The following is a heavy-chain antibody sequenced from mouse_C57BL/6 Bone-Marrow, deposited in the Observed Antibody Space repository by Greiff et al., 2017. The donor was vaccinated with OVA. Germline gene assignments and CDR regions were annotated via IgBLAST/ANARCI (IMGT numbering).Heavy chain of an antibody. CDR3: ARVVLRGYFDY. CDR2: IHPIRGST. D-gene: IGHD1-1*01. J-gene: IGHJ2*01. Sequence: QVQLQQSGAELVKPGASVKLSCKASGYTFTSYWMHWVKQRPGQGLEWIGMIHPIRGSTNYNEKFKSKATLTVDKSSSTAYMQLSSLTSEDSAVYYCARVVLRGYFDYWGQGTTLTVSS. CDR1: GYTFTSYW. V-gene: IGHV1-64*01.